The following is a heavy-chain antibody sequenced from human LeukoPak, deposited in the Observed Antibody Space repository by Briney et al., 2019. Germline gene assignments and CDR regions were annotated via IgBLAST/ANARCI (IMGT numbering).Heavy chain of an antibody. D-gene: IGHD3-10*01. CDR1: GGSINSSSYY. J-gene: IGHJ6*03. CDR3: ARGFYGSGSYSPPYYYMDV. CDR2: IYYSGST. Sequence: SETLSLTCTVSGGSINSSSYYWSWIRQPPGKGLEWIGYIYYSGSTNYNPSLKSRVTISVDTSKNQFSLKLSSVTAADTAVYYCARGFYGSGSYSPPYYYMDVWGKGTTVTISS. V-gene: IGHV4-61*01.